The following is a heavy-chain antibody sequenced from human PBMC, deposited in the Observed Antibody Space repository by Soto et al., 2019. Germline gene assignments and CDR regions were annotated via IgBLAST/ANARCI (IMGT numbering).Heavy chain of an antibody. V-gene: IGHV4-31*03. CDR2: IYYSGST. D-gene: IGHD3-22*01. CDR1: GGSISSGGYY. J-gene: IGHJ4*02. CDR3: ARIRYYYDSSGYYKPDHFDY. Sequence: SETLSLTCTVSGGSISSGGYYWSWIRQHPGKGLEWIGYIYYSGSTYYNPSLKSRVTISVDTSKNQFSLKLSSVTAADTAVYYCARIRYYYDSSGYYKPDHFDYWGQGTLVTVSS.